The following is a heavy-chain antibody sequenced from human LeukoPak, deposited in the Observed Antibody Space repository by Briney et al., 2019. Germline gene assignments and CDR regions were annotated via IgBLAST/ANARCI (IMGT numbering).Heavy chain of an antibody. Sequence: PGGSLRLSCAASGFTFSSYWMSWVRQAPGKRLEWVANIKQDGSEKYYVDSVKGRFTISRDNAKNSLYLQMNSLRAEDTAVYYCARDCSSTSCYRGGFDPWGQGTLVTVSS. CDR3: ARDCSSTSCYRGGFDP. CDR2: IKQDGSEK. CDR1: GFTFSSYW. V-gene: IGHV3-7*01. D-gene: IGHD2-2*01. J-gene: IGHJ5*02.